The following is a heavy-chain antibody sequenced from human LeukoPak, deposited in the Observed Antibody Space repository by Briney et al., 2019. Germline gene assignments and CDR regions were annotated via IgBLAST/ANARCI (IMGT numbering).Heavy chain of an antibody. CDR2: ISYDGSNK. Sequence: GRSLRLSCAASGFTFSSNGMHWVRQAPGKGLEWVAVISYDGSNKYYADSVKGRFTISRDNSKNTLYLQMNSLRAEDTAVYYCAKEYYINWFDPWGQGTLVTVSS. V-gene: IGHV3-30*18. CDR1: GFTFSSNG. D-gene: IGHD3-10*01. CDR3: AKEYYINWFDP. J-gene: IGHJ5*02.